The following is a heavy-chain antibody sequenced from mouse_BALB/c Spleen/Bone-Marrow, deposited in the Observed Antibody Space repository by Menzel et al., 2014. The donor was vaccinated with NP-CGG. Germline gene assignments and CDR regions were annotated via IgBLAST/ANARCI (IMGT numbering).Heavy chain of an antibody. V-gene: IGHV4-1*02. J-gene: IGHJ2*01. D-gene: IGHD2-3*01. Sequence: EVKLMESGGGLVQPGGSLKLSCAASGFDFRRYWMSWVRQAPGKGLEWIGEINPESSTINYTPSLKDKFIISRDNAKNTLYLQTSKVRSEDTALYYCARLGYYGYFVDWGQGTTLTVSS. CDR1: GFDFRRYW. CDR2: INPESSTI. CDR3: ARLGYYGYFVD.